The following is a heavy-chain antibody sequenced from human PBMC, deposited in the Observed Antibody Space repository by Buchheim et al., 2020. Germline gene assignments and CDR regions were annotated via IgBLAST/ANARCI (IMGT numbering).Heavy chain of an antibody. Sequence: QVQLQQWGAGLLKPSETLSLTCADYGGSFSGYYWSWIRQPPGKGLEWIGEINHSGSTNYNPSLKSRVTISVDTSKNQFSLKLSSVTAADTAVYYCARGRGTTRGWVYYYYGMDVWGQGTT. V-gene: IGHV4-34*01. CDR2: INHSGST. CDR1: GGSFSGYY. J-gene: IGHJ6*02. D-gene: IGHD4-11*01. CDR3: ARGRGTTRGWVYYYYGMDV.